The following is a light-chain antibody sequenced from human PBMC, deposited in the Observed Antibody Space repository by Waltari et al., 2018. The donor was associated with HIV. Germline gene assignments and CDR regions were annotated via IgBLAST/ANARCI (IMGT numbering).Light chain of an antibody. CDR2: EVS. Sequence: SALTQPASVSGSPGQSITISCTGTSSDVGGYNYVSWYQQYPGKAPKLMIYEVSNRPSGVSNRFSGSKSVSTASLTISGLQAEDEADYYCNSYTKNNTWVFGGGTKLTVL. J-gene: IGLJ3*02. V-gene: IGLV2-14*01. CDR3: NSYTKNNTWV. CDR1: SSDVGGYNY.